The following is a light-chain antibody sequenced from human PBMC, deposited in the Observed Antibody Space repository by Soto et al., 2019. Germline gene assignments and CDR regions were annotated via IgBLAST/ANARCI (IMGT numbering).Light chain of an antibody. CDR1: SSNIGSNS. Sequence: QSVLTQPPSASGTPGQRVTISCSGSSSNIGSNSVDWYQQLPGTAPKLLIHTYNQRPSGVPDRFSGSNSGTSASLAISGLQSEDEADYYCAAWDDTLNGRVFGSGTKVT. CDR2: TYN. J-gene: IGLJ1*01. V-gene: IGLV1-44*01. CDR3: AAWDDTLNGRV.